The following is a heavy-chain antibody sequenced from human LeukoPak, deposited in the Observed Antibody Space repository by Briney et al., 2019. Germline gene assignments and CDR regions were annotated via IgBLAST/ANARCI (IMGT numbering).Heavy chain of an antibody. J-gene: IGHJ4*02. Sequence: GGSLRLSCAASGFTFTDYWMNWVRQAPGKGLEWVSYISSNSSTIYYADSVKGRFTISRDNAKNSLYLQMNSLRAEDTAVYYCARDRRYYGSGSYLVPYYFDYWGQGTLVTVSS. CDR2: ISSNSSTI. CDR3: ARDRRYYGSGSYLVPYYFDY. CDR1: GFTFTDYW. D-gene: IGHD3-10*01. V-gene: IGHV3-48*04.